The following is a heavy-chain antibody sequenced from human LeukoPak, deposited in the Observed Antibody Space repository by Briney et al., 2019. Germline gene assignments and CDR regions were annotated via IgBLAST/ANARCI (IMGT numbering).Heavy chain of an antibody. D-gene: IGHD6-19*01. CDR2: IIPIFGTA. CDR3: ARPTYLNGIAVAGYYGMDV. CDR1: GGTFSSYA. J-gene: IGHJ6*02. V-gene: IGHV1-69*13. Sequence: GASVKVSCTASGGTFSSYAISWVRQAPGQGLEWMGGIIPIFGTANYAQKFQGRVTITADESTSTAYMELSSLRSEDTAVYYCARPTYLNGIAVAGYYGMDVWGQGTTVTVSS.